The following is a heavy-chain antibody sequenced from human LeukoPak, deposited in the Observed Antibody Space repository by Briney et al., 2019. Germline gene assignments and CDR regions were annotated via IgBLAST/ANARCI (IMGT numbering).Heavy chain of an antibody. J-gene: IGHJ4*02. Sequence: SETLSLTCAVYGGSFSGYYWSWIRQPPGKGLEWIGEINYSGNTNYHPSLKSRVTISIHTPKHQFSLKLSSVTAGHTAVYYCARSDSSGWTMRPFVHWGQGTVVSVPS. D-gene: IGHD6-19*01. CDR3: ARSDSSGWTMRPFVH. CDR2: INYSGNT. CDR1: GGSFSGYY. V-gene: IGHV4-34*01.